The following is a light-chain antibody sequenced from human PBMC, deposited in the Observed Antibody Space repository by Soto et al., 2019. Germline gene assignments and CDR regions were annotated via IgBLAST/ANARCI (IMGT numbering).Light chain of an antibody. Sequence: VLTQTPGTLSLSPGGRATLSCRASQSVSSSYLAWYQQKPGQAPRLLIYGASSRATGIPDRFSGSGSGTDFTLTISRLEPEDFAVYYCQQYGSSPPFGGGSKVAI. CDR2: GAS. V-gene: IGKV3-20*01. J-gene: IGKJ4*01. CDR3: QQYGSSPP. CDR1: QSVSSSY.